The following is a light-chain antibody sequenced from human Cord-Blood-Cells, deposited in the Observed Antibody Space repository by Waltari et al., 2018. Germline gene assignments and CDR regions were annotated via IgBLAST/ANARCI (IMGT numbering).Light chain of an antibody. CDR2: EVS. J-gene: IGLJ1*01. CDR3: SSYTSSSTSLYV. Sequence: QSALTQPASVSGSPGQSITISCTGTSSDVGGYNYVSWYQQHPGKAPKLMIYEVSNRPSGVSNRFSGSKSGNTASLTISGLQAEDEADYDCSSYTSSSTSLYVFGTGTKVTVL. V-gene: IGLV2-14*01. CDR1: SSDVGGYNY.